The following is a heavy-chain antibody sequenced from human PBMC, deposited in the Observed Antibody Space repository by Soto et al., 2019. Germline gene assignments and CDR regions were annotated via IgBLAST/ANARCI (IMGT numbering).Heavy chain of an antibody. V-gene: IGHV3-74*01. CDR2: IFTTT. CDR3: LRGASGYGNFDY. CDR1: GFTLSDHW. D-gene: IGHD5-12*01. J-gene: IGHJ4*02. Sequence: GGSLSLSCGASGFTLSDHWMHWVRQRPGKGLVWVSRIFTTTNYADSVKGRFIISRDNAKNTLYLQMNGLRDEDTAVYYCLRGASGYGNFDYWGRGILVTVSS.